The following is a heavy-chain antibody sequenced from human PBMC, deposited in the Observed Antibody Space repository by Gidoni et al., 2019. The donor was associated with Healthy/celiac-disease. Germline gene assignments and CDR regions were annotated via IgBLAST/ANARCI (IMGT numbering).Heavy chain of an antibody. D-gene: IGHD2-8*01. CDR3: ARGRRTDIVLMVYSWFDP. V-gene: IGHV3-23*01. CDR2: ISGSGGST. J-gene: IGHJ5*02. CDR1: GVTFSSYA. Sequence: EVQLLESGGGLVQPGGSLRLSCAASGVTFSSYAMSWVRQAPGKGLEWVSAISGSGGSTYYADSVRGRFTISRDNSKNTLNLQINSLRAEDTAVYYGARGRRTDIVLMVYSWFDPWGQGTLVTVSS.